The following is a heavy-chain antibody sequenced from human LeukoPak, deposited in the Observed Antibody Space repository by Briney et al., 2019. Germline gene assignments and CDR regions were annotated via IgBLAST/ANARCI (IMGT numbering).Heavy chain of an antibody. D-gene: IGHD3-10*01. CDR1: GFTFSSYG. J-gene: IGHJ4*02. CDR2: ISYDGSNK. Sequence: GGSLRLSRAASGFTFSSYGMHCVRQAPGKGLEWVAVISYDGSNKYYADSVKGRFTISRDNSKNTLYLQMNSLRTDDTAVYYCAKVGDPGVRGVPKFDYWGQGTLVTVSS. CDR3: AKVGDPGVRGVPKFDY. V-gene: IGHV3-30*18.